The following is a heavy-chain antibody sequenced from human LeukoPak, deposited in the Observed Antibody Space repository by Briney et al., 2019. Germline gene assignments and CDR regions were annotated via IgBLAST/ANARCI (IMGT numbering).Heavy chain of an antibody. CDR1: GFSLSTSGVG. J-gene: IGHJ6*02. V-gene: IGHV2-5*01. CDR3: AHKGLVIKGRDYYYGMDV. Sequence: SGPTLVKPTQTLTLTCTFSGFSLSTSGVGVGWIRQPPGKALEWLALIYWNDDKRYSPSLKSRLTITKDTSKNQVVLTMTNMDPVDTATYYCAHKGLVIKGRDYYYGMDVWGQGTTVTVSS. CDR2: IYWNDDK. D-gene: IGHD3-9*01.